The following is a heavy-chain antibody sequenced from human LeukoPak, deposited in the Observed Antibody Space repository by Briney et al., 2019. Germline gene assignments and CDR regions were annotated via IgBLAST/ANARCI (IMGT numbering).Heavy chain of an antibody. Sequence: PGGSLRLSCAVSGFTFSGFWMSWSRQAPEKGLEWVASINSDGSEGYYADVVKGRFTISRDNAKNSLYLQINSLRAEDTAVYHCARSSYSSSSSVWGQGTMVTVSS. D-gene: IGHD6-6*01. CDR2: INSDGSEG. V-gene: IGHV3-7*03. CDR3: ARSSYSSSSSV. J-gene: IGHJ3*01. CDR1: GFTFSGFW.